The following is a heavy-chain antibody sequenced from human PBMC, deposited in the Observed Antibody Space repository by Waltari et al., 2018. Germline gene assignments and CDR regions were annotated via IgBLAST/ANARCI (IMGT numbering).Heavy chain of an antibody. CDR1: GFNVNTKP. J-gene: IGHJ2*01. V-gene: IGHV3-66*02. CDR2: LYSRGAA. Sequence: ELQLVESGGGLVQPGGSLSLSFAASGFNVNTKPMSSDRQAAGKGLAWFSILYSRGAAYYAESVKGRFTISRDNSNTLYLQMRSLRTEDTAVYYCARHCGGDCLHWYFDLWGRGTLVTGSS. D-gene: IGHD2-21*01. CDR3: ARHCGGDCLHWYFDL.